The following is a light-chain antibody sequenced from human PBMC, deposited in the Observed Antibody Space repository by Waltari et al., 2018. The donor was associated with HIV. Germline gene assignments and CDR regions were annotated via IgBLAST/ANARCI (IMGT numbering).Light chain of an antibody. CDR2: DVD. V-gene: IGLV2-14*03. Sequence: SAVTQPASVSGLPGQSITISCTGGDSDFGLYNFVSWYQQHPGRVPRLILYDVDSRAPVISERFSGSRAGPTASLNISRLRAEDEADYYCASFTGDDTLLFGGGTKVTVL. CDR3: ASFTGDDTLL. CDR1: DSDFGLYNF. J-gene: IGLJ3*02.